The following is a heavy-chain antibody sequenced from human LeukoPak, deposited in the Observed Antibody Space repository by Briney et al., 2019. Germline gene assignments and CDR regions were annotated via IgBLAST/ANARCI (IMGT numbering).Heavy chain of an antibody. J-gene: IGHJ2*01. CDR3: ARGAQSGSYRYWYLDL. D-gene: IGHD1-26*01. Sequence: ASVKVSCKASGYTFASYAMNWVRQAPGQGLEWMGIINPSGGSTSYAQKFQGRVTMTRDMSTSTVYMELSSLRSEDTAVYYCARGAQSGSYRYWYLDLWGRGTLVTVSS. CDR1: GYTFASYA. V-gene: IGHV1-46*01. CDR2: INPSGGST.